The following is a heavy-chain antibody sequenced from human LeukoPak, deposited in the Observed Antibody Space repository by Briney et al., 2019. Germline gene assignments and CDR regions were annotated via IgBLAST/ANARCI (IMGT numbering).Heavy chain of an antibody. Sequence: SETLSLTCTVSDDSITMYYWTWIRQPPGKGLEWIGYVDHTGSTRFNPSLHGRVSISRDTSKNFFSLRLRSVTAADTAVYYCAIGDGWYFHWGQGTLVTVSS. D-gene: IGHD6-19*01. V-gene: IGHV4-59*01. CDR2: VDHTGST. J-gene: IGHJ4*02. CDR1: DDSITMYY. CDR3: AIGDGWYFH.